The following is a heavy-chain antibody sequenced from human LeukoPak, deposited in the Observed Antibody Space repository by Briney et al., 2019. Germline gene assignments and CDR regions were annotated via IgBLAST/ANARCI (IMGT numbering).Heavy chain of an antibody. D-gene: IGHD6-13*01. Sequence: GGSLRLSCAASGFTFSSYWMSWVRQAPGKGPEWVSSFTSMSGTIYYADSVKGRFTISRDNAKNSLFLQMSSLRAEDTAVYYCARESSGIAATDKIDLWGQGTLVTVSS. CDR3: ARESSGIAATDKIDL. CDR2: FTSMSGTI. CDR1: GFTFSSYW. V-gene: IGHV3-21*01. J-gene: IGHJ5*02.